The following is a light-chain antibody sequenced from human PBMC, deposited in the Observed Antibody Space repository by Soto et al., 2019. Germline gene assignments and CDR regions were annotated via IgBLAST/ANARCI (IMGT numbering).Light chain of an antibody. J-gene: IGLJ3*02. CDR2: DVS. Sequence: QSALTQPASVSGSPGQSLTISCTGTSSDVGGYNYVCWYQQHPGKAPKLIIYDVSSRPSGVSNRFSGSMSGNTASLSISGLQAEDEADYYCSSYTTSSTVVFGGGTKLTVL. V-gene: IGLV2-14*01. CDR3: SSYTTSSTVV. CDR1: SSDVGGYNY.